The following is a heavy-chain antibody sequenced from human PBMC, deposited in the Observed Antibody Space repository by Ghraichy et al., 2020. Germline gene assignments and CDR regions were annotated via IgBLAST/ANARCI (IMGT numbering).Heavy chain of an antibody. CDR3: AKDMASPADRYYYYGMDV. CDR1: GFTFDDYT. V-gene: IGHV3-43*01. J-gene: IGHJ6*02. Sequence: GSLRLSCAASGFTFDDYTMHWVRQAPGKGLEWVSLISWDGGSTYYADSVKGRFTISRDNSKNSLYLQMNSLRTEDTALYYCAKDMASPADRYYYYGMDVWGQGTTVTVSS. CDR2: ISWDGGST.